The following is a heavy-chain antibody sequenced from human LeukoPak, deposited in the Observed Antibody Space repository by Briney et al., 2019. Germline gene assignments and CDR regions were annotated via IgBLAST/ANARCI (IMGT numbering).Heavy chain of an antibody. CDR3: ARRRGRFYGDYGSRAQFDY. J-gene: IGHJ4*02. Sequence: SETLSLTCAVYGGSFSGYYWSWIRQPPGRGLEWIGEINHSGSTNYNPSLKSRVTISVDTSKNQFSLKLSSVTAADTAVYYCARRRGRFYGDYGSRAQFDYWGQGTLVTVSS. CDR2: INHSGST. CDR1: GGSFSGYY. D-gene: IGHD4-17*01. V-gene: IGHV4-34*01.